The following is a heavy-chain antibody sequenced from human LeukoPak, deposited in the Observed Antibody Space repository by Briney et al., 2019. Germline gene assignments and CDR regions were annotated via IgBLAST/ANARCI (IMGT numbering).Heavy chain of an antibody. D-gene: IGHD6-6*01. J-gene: IGHJ3*02. CDR1: GYTFASYA. CDR2: INAGNGNT. V-gene: IGHV1-3*01. Sequence: VSVKVSCKASGYTFASYAMHWVRQAPGQRLEWMGWINAGNGNTKYSQKFQGRVTITRDTSASTAYMELSSLRSEDTAVYYCVGSSSGDAFDIWGQGTMVTVSS. CDR3: VGSSSGDAFDI.